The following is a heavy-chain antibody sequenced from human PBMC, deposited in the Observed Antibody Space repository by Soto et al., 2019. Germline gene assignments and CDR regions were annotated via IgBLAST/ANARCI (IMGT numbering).Heavy chain of an antibody. Sequence: ASVKVSCKASGYTFTSYAMHWVRQAPGQRLEWMGWINAGNGNTKYSQKFQGRVTITRDTSASTAYMELSSLRSEDTAVYYCARGGPSKYNWFDPWGQGTLVTAPQ. J-gene: IGHJ5*02. CDR2: INAGNGNT. CDR1: GYTFTSYA. D-gene: IGHD3-16*01. V-gene: IGHV1-3*01. CDR3: ARGGPSKYNWFDP.